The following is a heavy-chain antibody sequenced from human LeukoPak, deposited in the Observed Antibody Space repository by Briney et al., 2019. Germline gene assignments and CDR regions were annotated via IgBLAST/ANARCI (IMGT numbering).Heavy chain of an antibody. D-gene: IGHD4/OR15-4a*01. V-gene: IGHV4-59*01. J-gene: IGHJ3*02. CDR3: ARDRETMALDI. CDR2: IYYSGST. Sequence: SETLSLTCTVSGGSISSYYWSWIRQPPGKGLEWIGYIYYSGSTNYNPSLKSRVTISVDTSKNQFSLKLSSVTAADTAVYYCARDRETMALDIWGQGTMVTVSS. CDR1: GGSISSYY.